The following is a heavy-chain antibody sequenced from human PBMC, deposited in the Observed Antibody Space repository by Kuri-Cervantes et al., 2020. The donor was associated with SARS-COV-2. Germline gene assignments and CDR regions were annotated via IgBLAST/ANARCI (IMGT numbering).Heavy chain of an antibody. V-gene: IGHV1-18*04. D-gene: IGHD6-13*01. CDR3: ARRIAAAGYYYYYGMDV. J-gene: IGHJ6*02. Sequence: ASVKVSCKASGYTFTSYGISWVRQAPGQGLEWMGWIGAYNGNANYAQKLQGRVTMTTDTSTSTAYMELRSLRSDDTAVYYCARRIAAAGYYYYYGMDVWGQGTTVTVSS. CDR1: GYTFTSYG. CDR2: IGAYNGNA.